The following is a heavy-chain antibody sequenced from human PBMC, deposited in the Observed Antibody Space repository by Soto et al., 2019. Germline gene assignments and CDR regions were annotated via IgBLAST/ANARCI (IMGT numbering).Heavy chain of an antibody. CDR3: ARDDSDTAMVFGDSSRDAEEK. CDR2: IWYDGSNK. V-gene: IGHV3-33*01. D-gene: IGHD5-18*01. Sequence: GGSLRLSCAASGFTFSSYGMHWVRQAPGKGLEWVAVIWYDGSNKYYADSVKGRFTISRDNSKNTLYLQMNSLRAEDTAVYYCARDDSDTAMVFGDSSRDAEEKWGQGTLVTVSS. J-gene: IGHJ4*02. CDR1: GFTFSSYG.